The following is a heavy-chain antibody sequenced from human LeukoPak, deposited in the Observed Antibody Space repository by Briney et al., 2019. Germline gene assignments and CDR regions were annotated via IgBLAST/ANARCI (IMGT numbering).Heavy chain of an antibody. D-gene: IGHD5-12*01. CDR3: ARGARGYGYFDY. V-gene: IGHV3-30*14. Sequence: GGSLRLSCAASGFIFSNYAMHWVRQAPGKGLEWVALIAYDGSRKYYADSVKGRFTISRDSSENTLYLQMNSLRSEDAALYYCARGARGYGYFDYWGQGALVAVTS. J-gene: IGHJ4*02. CDR1: GFIFSNYA. CDR2: IAYDGSRK.